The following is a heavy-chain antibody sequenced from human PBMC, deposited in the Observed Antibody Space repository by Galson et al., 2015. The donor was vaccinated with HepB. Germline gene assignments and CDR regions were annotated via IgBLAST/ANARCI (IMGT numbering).Heavy chain of an antibody. V-gene: IGHV3-9*01. CDR3: AKDTHPVVPAAIGAFDI. CDR1: GFTFDDYA. J-gene: IGHJ3*02. D-gene: IGHD2-2*01. Sequence: SLRLSCAASGFTFDDYAMHWVRQAPGKGLEWVSGISWNSGSIGYADSVKGRFTISRDNAKNSLYLQMNSLRAEDTALYYCAKDTHPVVPAAIGAFDIWGQGTMVTVSS. CDR2: ISWNSGSI.